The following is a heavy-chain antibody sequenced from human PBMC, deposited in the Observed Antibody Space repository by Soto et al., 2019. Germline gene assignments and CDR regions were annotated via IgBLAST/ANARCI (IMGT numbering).Heavy chain of an antibody. V-gene: IGHV3-30-3*01. J-gene: IGHJ4*02. D-gene: IGHD6-6*01. Sequence: QVQLVESGGGVVQPGRSLRLSCAASGFTFSSYAMHWVRQAPGKGLEWVAVISYDGSNKYYADSVKGRFTISRDNSKNTLYLQMNSLRAEDTAVYYCARDGARQLVSLFGLDYWGQGTLVTVSS. CDR3: ARDGARQLVSLFGLDY. CDR1: GFTFSSYA. CDR2: ISYDGSNK.